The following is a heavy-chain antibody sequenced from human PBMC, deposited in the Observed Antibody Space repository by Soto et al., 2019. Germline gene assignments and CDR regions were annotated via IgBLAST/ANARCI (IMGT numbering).Heavy chain of an antibody. CDR3: ARGLSVTLFDN. D-gene: IGHD4-17*01. V-gene: IGHV4-31*03. CDR1: AGSISTGGYY. J-gene: IGHJ4*02. Sequence: QVQLQESGPGLVKPSQTLSLTCTVSAGSISTGGYYWTWIRQHPGKGLEWIGYIYYSGSTYYNPSLKSRVTISVDTSKNQFSLKLSSVTAADTGEYYCARGLSVTLFDNWGQGTLVTVSS. CDR2: IYYSGST.